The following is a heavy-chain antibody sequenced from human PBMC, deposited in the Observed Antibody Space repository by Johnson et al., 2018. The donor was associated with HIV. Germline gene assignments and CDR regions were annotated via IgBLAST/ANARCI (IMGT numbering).Heavy chain of an antibody. Sequence: VQLVESGGGLVQPGRSLRLSCAASGFTFSNYAMHWVRQTPGKGLEYVSRITNNGGSTYYVNSVKGRFTISRDNAKNSLYLQMNSLRAEDTAVYYCTRLLYPENAFDIWGQGTMVTVSS. D-gene: IGHD2-2*02. J-gene: IGHJ3*02. CDR1: GFTFSNYA. CDR3: TRLLYPENAFDI. V-gene: IGHV3-64*04. CDR2: ITNNGGST.